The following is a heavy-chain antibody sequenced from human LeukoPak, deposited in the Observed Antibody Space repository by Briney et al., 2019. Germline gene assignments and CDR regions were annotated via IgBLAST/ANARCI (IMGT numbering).Heavy chain of an antibody. Sequence: ASVKVSCKASGYTFTSYYMHWVRQAPGQGLEWMGIINPSGGSTSYAQKFQGRVTMTRDKSTSTVYMELSSLRSEDTAVYYCARQGRITMVLDPWGQGTLVTVSS. V-gene: IGHV1-46*01. CDR1: GYTFTSYY. CDR2: INPSGGST. CDR3: ARQGRITMVLDP. D-gene: IGHD3-10*01. J-gene: IGHJ5*02.